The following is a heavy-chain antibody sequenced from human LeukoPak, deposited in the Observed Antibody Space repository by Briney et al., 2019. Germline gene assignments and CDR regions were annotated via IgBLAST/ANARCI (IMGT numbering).Heavy chain of an antibody. D-gene: IGHD2/OR15-2a*01. Sequence: GGSLRLSCAASGFTFSSYWMHWLRQAPGKGLVWVSRISTDGSSTSYADSVKGRFTISRDNGKNTLYLQMNSLRAVDTAVYYCASYLTSIPSGMDVWGQGTTVTVSS. CDR2: ISTDGSST. J-gene: IGHJ6*02. CDR1: GFTFSSYW. V-gene: IGHV3-74*01. CDR3: ASYLTSIPSGMDV.